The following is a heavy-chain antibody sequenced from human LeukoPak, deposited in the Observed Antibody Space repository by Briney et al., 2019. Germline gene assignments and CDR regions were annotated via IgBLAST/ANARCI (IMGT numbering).Heavy chain of an antibody. V-gene: IGHV3-30*18. J-gene: IGHJ4*02. Sequence: GGSLRLSCTASKFTFSNYGMQWVRQAPGKGLEWVAVVSSDGGTKYYADSVKGRFTISRDNSRNTMYLQMDSLRAEDTAVYYCAKEYDSGGYGANFGYWGQGTLVTVSS. CDR1: KFTFSNYG. CDR2: VSSDGGTK. D-gene: IGHD3-10*01. CDR3: AKEYDSGGYGANFGY.